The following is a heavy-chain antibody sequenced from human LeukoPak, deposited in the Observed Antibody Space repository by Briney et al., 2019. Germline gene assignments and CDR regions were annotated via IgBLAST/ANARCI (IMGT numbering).Heavy chain of an antibody. J-gene: IGHJ4*02. D-gene: IGHD3-22*01. CDR1: GFTFSSYA. CDR3: AKDAYYDSSGHDRDHFDY. Sequence: GGSLRLSCAASGFTFSSYAMSWVRQAPGKGLEWVSAISGSGGSTYYADSVKGRFTISRDNSKNTLYLQMNSLRAEDTAVYYCAKDAYYDSSGHDRDHFDYWGQGTLVTVSS. CDR2: ISGSGGST. V-gene: IGHV3-23*01.